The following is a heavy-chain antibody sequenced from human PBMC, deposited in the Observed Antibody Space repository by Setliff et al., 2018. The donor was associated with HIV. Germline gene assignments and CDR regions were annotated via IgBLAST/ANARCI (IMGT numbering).Heavy chain of an antibody. V-gene: IGHV5-51*01. CDR1: GYSFSSYW. CDR2: IYPGDSDT. D-gene: IGHD2-21*02. Sequence: PGESLKISCKGSGYSFSSYWIGWVRQMPGKGLEWMGIIYPGDSDTRYSPSFQGRVTISADRSITTAYLQWRSLKAPDTAMYYCARLQTVVTPCYWYFDLWGRGTLVTVLL. CDR3: ARLQTVVTPCYWYFDL. J-gene: IGHJ2*01.